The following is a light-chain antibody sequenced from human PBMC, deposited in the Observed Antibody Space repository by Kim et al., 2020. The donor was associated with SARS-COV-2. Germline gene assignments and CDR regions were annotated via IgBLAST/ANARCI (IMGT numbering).Light chain of an antibody. Sequence: PGGAVPLTCASRAGAVTSAYYPNWFQQKPGQAPRSLIYNTENKHSWTPARFSGSLLGGRAALTLSGVEPEDEADYYCLLFIGGVPLFGGGTQLTVL. J-gene: IGLJ2*01. CDR3: LLFIGGVPL. CDR2: NTE. CDR1: AGAVTSAYY. V-gene: IGLV7-43*01.